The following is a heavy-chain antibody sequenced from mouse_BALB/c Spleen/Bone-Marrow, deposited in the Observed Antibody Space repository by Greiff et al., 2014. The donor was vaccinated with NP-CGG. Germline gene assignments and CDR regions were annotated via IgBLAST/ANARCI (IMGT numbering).Heavy chain of an antibody. CDR3: ARYDGYFDY. CDR2: INPGSGST. V-gene: IGHV1-54*01. CDR1: GYAFTDYF. Sequence: QVPLKESGAELVRPGTSVKVSCQTSGYAFTDYFMEWLKQRPGQGLEWIGVINPGSGSTNYNEKFKDKATLTADKSSSTAYIQLSSLTSDDSAVYFCARYDGYFDYWGQGTTLTVSS. D-gene: IGHD2-3*01. J-gene: IGHJ2*01.